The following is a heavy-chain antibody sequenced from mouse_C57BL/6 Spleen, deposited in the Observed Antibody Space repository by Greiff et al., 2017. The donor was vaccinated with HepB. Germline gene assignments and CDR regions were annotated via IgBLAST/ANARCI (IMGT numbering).Heavy chain of an antibody. CDR2: INPNNGGT. CDR3: ARGLLHYAMDY. V-gene: IGHV1-26*01. D-gene: IGHD2-3*01. CDR1: GYTFTDYY. J-gene: IGHJ4*01. Sequence: EVQLQQSGPELVKPGASVKISCKASGYTFTDYYMNWVKQSHGKSLEWIGDINPNNGGTSYNQKFKGKATLTVDKSSSTAYMELRSLTSEDSAVYYCARGLLHYAMDYWGQGTSVTVSS.